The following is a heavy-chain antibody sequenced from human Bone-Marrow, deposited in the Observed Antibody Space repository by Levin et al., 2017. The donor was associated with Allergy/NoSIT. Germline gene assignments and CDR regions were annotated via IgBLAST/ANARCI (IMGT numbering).Heavy chain of an antibody. CDR2: INSEGTT. Sequence: GGSLRLSCVASGFSVSSNYMRWLRQAPGKGLEWVSLINSEGTTDYADSVKGRFTISRDKTKNTLYLQMNSLRVEDTAVYYEARDAGVQVGGDYVGQGSLVTVSS. CDR1: GFSVSSNY. V-gene: IGHV3-66*01. D-gene: IGHD2-8*02. CDR3: ARDAGVQVGGDY. J-gene: IGHJ4*02.